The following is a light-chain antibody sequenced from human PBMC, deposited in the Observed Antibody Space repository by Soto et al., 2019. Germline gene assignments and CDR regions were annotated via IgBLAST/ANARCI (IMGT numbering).Light chain of an antibody. V-gene: IGLV2-14*03. CDR1: SSDVGGYNY. CDR3: SSYISTSTLNV. J-gene: IGLJ1*01. CDR2: DVS. Sequence: QSALTQPASVSGSPGHSITISCSGTSSDVGGYNYVSWYQQHPGKAPKLMIYDVSNRPSGVSNRFSGSKSGNTASLTISGLQAEDEADYYCSSYISTSTLNVFGTGTKVIVL.